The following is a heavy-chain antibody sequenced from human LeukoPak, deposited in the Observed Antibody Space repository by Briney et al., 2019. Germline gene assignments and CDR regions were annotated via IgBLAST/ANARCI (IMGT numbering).Heavy chain of an antibody. V-gene: IGHV1-2*02. D-gene: IGHD2-2*01. CDR1: GYTFTDYY. J-gene: IGHJ5*02. CDR3: AREGDVVADVNWFDP. CDR2: INPNSGAT. Sequence: ASVKVSCKASGYTFTDYYMHWVRQAPGQGPEWVGWINPNSGATYYAQRFQGRVTLTRDTSISTAYMELSRLRSDDTAVYYCAREGDVVADVNWFDPWGQGTLVTVSS.